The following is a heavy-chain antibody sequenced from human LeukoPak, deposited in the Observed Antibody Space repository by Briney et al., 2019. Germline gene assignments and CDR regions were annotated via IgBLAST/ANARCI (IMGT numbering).Heavy chain of an antibody. CDR1: GYTFTAYY. CDR2: INPNNGGT. CDR3: ARGSGSLS. V-gene: IGHV1-2*02. D-gene: IGHD1-26*01. J-gene: IGHJ5*02. Sequence: GASVKVSCKASGYTFTAYYIHWVRQAPGQGLEWVGWINPNNGGTNYAQKFQGRVTMTGDTSISTSYMELSGLRSNDTAVYYCARGSGSLSWGQRTLVTVSS.